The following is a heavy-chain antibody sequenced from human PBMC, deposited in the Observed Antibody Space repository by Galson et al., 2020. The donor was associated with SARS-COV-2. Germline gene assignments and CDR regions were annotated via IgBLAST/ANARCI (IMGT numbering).Heavy chain of an antibody. CDR1: GFTFSGYA. CDR2: ISASSSAV. CDR3: ARDWGQRFESNNWYTLAFDY. Sequence: GESLKISCAASGFTFSGYAMNWVRQAPGKGLEWISKISASSSAVYNVDAVKGRFTISRDNAKNSLYLQLNSLRAEDTAIYYCARDWGQRFESNNWYTLAFDYWVPGTVVTVSS. V-gene: IGHV3-48*04. D-gene: IGHD6-13*01. J-gene: IGHJ4*02.